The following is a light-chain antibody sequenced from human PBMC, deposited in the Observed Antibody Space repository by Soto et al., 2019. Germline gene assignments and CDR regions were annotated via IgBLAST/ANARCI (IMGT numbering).Light chain of an antibody. CDR2: DVS. CDR1: ISDVGGYDY. Sequence: QSALTQPASVSGSPGQSITISCTGTISDVGGYDYVSWYQQQPGKAPKRMIYDVSNRHSGVSNRFSGSKSGNTASLTISGLQAYDEADYSCISYPTSSTYVFGTGTKLTVL. V-gene: IGLV2-14*01. CDR3: ISYPTSSTYV. J-gene: IGLJ1*01.